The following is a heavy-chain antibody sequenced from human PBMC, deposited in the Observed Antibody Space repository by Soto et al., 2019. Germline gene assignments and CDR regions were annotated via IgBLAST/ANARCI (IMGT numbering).Heavy chain of an antibody. D-gene: IGHD6-6*01. CDR1: GGSFSNYY. Sequence: SETLSLTCAVYGGSFSNYYWSWIRQPPGKGLEWIGEINQGGSTTYNPSLKSRVTMSLDTSKNQFSLKLSSVTAADTAVYYCARGYSSSAYYFDYWGQGTLVTVSS. J-gene: IGHJ4*02. CDR2: INQGGST. V-gene: IGHV4-34*01. CDR3: ARGYSSSAYYFDY.